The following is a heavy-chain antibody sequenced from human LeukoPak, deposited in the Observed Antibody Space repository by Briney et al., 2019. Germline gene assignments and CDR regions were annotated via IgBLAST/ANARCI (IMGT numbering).Heavy chain of an antibody. Sequence: PSQTLSLTCTVSGGSISSGSYYWSWIRQPAGKGLEWIGRIYTSGSTNYNPSLKSRVTISVDTSKNQFSLKLSSVTAADTAVYYCARDRYYYDSSGYIIWGQGTMVTVSS. D-gene: IGHD3-22*01. CDR2: IYTSGST. V-gene: IGHV4-61*02. CDR1: GGSISSGSYY. J-gene: IGHJ3*02. CDR3: ARDRYYYDSSGYII.